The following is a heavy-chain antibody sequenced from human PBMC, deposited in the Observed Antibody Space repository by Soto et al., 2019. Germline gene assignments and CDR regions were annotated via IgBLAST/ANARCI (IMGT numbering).Heavy chain of an antibody. Sequence: ASVKVSCKTSAYTFISYGISWVRQAPGQGLEWMGWSSAYNGNTNYAQKFQGRVTMTTDTSTSTAYMELRSLRSDDTAVYYCARDEPIVGGTKVDYWGQGTLVTVSS. CDR1: AYTFISYG. CDR2: SSAYNGNT. D-gene: IGHD1-26*01. CDR3: ARDEPIVGGTKVDY. J-gene: IGHJ4*02. V-gene: IGHV1-18*04.